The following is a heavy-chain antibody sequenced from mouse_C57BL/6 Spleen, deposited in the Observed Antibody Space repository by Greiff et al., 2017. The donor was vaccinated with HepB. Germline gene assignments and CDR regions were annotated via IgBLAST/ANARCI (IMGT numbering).Heavy chain of an antibody. CDR2: ISYDGSN. Sequence: EVQVVESGPGLVKPSQSLSLTCSVTGYSITSGYYWNWIRQFPGNKLEWMGYISYDGSNNYNPSLKNRISITRDTSKNQFFLKLNSVTTEDTATYYCAREGYYEAAMDYWGQGTSVTVSS. CDR1: GYSITSGYY. V-gene: IGHV3-6*01. D-gene: IGHD2-3*01. J-gene: IGHJ4*01. CDR3: AREGYYEAAMDY.